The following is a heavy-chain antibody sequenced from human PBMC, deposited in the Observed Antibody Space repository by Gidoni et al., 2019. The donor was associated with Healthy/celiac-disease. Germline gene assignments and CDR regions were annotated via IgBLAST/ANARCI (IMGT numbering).Heavy chain of an antibody. CDR2: IFPGDSDT. J-gene: IGHJ5*02. Sequence: EVQLAQSGAEVKKPGAPLKISCKGSGHSFISYWFGRVRQMPGKGLEWMGIIFPGDSDTRYSPSFQGQVTISADKSISTAYLQWSSLKASDTAMYYCARGSETRGALGYSSGYWFDPWGQGTLVTVSS. CDR1: GHSFISYW. D-gene: IGHD6-19*01. V-gene: IGHV5-51*01. CDR3: ARGSETRGALGYSSGYWFDP.